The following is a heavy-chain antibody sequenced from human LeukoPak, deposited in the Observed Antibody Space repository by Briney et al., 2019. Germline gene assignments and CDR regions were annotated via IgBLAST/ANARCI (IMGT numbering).Heavy chain of an antibody. V-gene: IGHV1-2*02. Sequence: ASVKVSCKASGYTSTGYYMHWVRQAPGQGLEWMGWINPNSGGTNYAQKFQGRVTMTRDTSISTAYMELSRLRSDDTAVYYCARGRDIVVVPAAQRDYYYYYMDVWGKGTTVTVSS. CDR3: ARGRDIVVVPAAQRDYYYYYMDV. CDR2: INPNSGGT. J-gene: IGHJ6*03. D-gene: IGHD2-2*01. CDR1: GYTSTGYY.